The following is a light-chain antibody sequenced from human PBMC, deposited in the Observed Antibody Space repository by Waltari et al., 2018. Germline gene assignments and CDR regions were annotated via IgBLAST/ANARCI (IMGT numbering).Light chain of an antibody. CDR2: GAS. J-gene: IGKJ2*01. V-gene: IGKV3-20*01. CDR1: QSVGSHY. Sequence: EIVLTQSPGTLSLSPGERATLSCRASQSVGSHYLAWYQQVPGQAPRVLIYGASSRATGIPGRFSGSGSGTEFTLTISRLEPEDFAVYYCQHYGSLPPYTFGQGTKLEIK. CDR3: QHYGSLPPYT.